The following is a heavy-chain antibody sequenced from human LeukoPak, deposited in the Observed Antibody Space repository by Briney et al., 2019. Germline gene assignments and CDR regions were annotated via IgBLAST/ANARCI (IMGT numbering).Heavy chain of an antibody. V-gene: IGHV1-18*01. J-gene: IGHJ4*02. D-gene: IGHD6-19*01. Sequence: ASVKVSCKASGYTFTSYGISWVRQAPGQGLEWMGWISAYNGNTNYAQKLQGRVTMTTDTSTSTAYMELRSLRSDDTAVYYCARDARGDSSGWPPSPDYWGQGTLVTVSS. CDR3: ARDARGDSSGWPPSPDY. CDR2: ISAYNGNT. CDR1: GYTFTSYG.